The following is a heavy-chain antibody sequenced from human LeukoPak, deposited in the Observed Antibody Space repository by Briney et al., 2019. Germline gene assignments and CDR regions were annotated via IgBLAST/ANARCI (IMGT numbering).Heavy chain of an antibody. V-gene: IGHV1-18*01. D-gene: IGHD3-22*01. CDR1: GYTFTSYG. J-gene: IGHJ4*02. Sequence: GASVKVSCKASGYTFTSYGISWVRQAPGQGLEWMGWISAYNGNTNYAQKLQGRVTMTTDTSTSTAYMELRSLRSDDTAVYYCARDQESELYDSGGYSAYYFDYWGQGTLVTVSS. CDR3: ARDQESELYDSGGYSAYYFDY. CDR2: ISAYNGNT.